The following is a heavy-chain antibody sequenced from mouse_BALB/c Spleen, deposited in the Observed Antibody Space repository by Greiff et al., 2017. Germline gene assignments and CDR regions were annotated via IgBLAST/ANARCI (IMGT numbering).Heavy chain of an antibody. CDR3: APYYYGSSYAMDY. CDR2: IDPANGNT. V-gene: IGHV14-3*02. CDR1: GFNIKDTY. D-gene: IGHD1-1*01. Sequence: EVQLVESGAELVKPGASVKLSCTASGFNIKDTYMHWVKQRPEQGLEWIGRIDPANGNTKYDPKFQGKATITADTSSNTAYLQLSSLTSEDTAVYYCAPYYYGSSYAMDYWGQGTSVTVSS. J-gene: IGHJ4*01.